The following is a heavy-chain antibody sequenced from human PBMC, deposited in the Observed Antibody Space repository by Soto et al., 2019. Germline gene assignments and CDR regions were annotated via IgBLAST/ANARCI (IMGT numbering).Heavy chain of an antibody. J-gene: IGHJ6*03. D-gene: IGHD3-3*01. CDR1: GYTFTSYD. V-gene: IGHV1-8*01. CDR2: MNPNSGNT. CDR3: ARAGDPRITIFGVVIGDYYYYYMDV. Sequence: ASVKVSCKASGYTFTSYDINWVRQATGQGLEWMGWMNPNSGNTGYAQKFQGRVTMTRNTSISTAYMELSSLRSEDTAVYYCARAGDPRITIFGVVIGDYYYYYMDVWGKGTTVTVSS.